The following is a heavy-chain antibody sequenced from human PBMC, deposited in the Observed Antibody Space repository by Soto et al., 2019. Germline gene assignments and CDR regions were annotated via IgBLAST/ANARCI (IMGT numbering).Heavy chain of an antibody. D-gene: IGHD5-18*01. CDR1: GFTFSSYA. Sequence: GGSLRLSCAASGFTFSSYAMSWVRQAPGKGLEWVSAISGSGGSTYYADSVKGRFTISRDNSKNTLYLQMNSLRAEDTAVYYCAKVSGYSYGRDMMIFRYWGQGTLVTVSS. CDR2: ISGSGGST. CDR3: AKVSGYSYGRDMMIFRY. V-gene: IGHV3-23*01. J-gene: IGHJ4*02.